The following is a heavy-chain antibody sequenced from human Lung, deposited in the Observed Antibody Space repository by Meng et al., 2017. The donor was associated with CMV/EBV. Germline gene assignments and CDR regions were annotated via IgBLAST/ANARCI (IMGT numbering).Heavy chain of an antibody. CDR2: INTNGGST. Sequence: EVQLVESGGGLVQPGGSLRLSCAASGFTFSSYAMHLVRQTPGKGLEYVSAINTNGGSTYYAKSVKGRFTISRDNSKNTLYLQMGSLRVEDMAVYYCARAICGGDCYFDYRGQGTLVTVS. J-gene: IGHJ4*02. D-gene: IGHD2-21*02. CDR1: GFTFSSYA. V-gene: IGHV3-64*01. CDR3: ARAICGGDCYFDY.